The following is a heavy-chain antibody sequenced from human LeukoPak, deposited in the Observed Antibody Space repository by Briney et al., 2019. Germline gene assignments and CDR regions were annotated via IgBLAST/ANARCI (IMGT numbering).Heavy chain of an antibody. D-gene: IGHD3-3*01. CDR1: GFTFSSYA. CDR2: ISGSGGST. V-gene: IGHV3-23*01. J-gene: IGHJ3*02. Sequence: GGSLRLSCAASGFTFSSYAMSWVRQAPGKGLEWVSGISGSGGSTYYADSVKGRFTISRDNSKNTLYLQMNSLRAEDTAVYCCAKDGTYDFWSGYSIWGQGTMVTVSS. CDR3: AKDGTYDFWSGYSI.